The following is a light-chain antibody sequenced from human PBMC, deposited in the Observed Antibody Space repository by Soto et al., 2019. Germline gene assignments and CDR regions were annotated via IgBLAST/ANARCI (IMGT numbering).Light chain of an antibody. CDR2: GAS. J-gene: IGKJ1*01. V-gene: IGKV3-11*01. CDR3: HQYDSWT. Sequence: EIVLTQSPATLSLSPGQRATLSCRASQSVSSYFAWYQQKPGQAPRLLIYGASTRATGIPARFSGSGYGTDFTLTISRLEPEDFAVYYCHQYDSWTFGQGTKVDIK. CDR1: QSVSSY.